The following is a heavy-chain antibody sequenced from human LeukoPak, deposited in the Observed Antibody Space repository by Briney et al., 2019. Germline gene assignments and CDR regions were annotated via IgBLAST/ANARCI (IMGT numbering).Heavy chain of an antibody. CDR2: INPNSSVT. CDR3: ARDRDPSSPYDAFDI. Sequence: ASVKVSCKASGYTFTGYYMFWVRQAPGQGLEWMGWINPNSSVTNYAPKFQGRVTMTRDTSISTAYMELSRLRSDDTAVYYCARDRDPSSPYDAFDIWGQGTMVTVSS. J-gene: IGHJ3*02. CDR1: GYTFTGYY. V-gene: IGHV1-2*02. D-gene: IGHD3-10*01.